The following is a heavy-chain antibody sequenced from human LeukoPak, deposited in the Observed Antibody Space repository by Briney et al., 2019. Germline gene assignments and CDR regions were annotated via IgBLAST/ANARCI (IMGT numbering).Heavy chain of an antibody. CDR3: ARVEYYYDSSGYFDY. CDR2: IKQDGSEK. D-gene: IGHD3-22*01. J-gene: IGHJ4*02. Sequence: PGGSLRLSCAASGFTFSSYAMSWVRQAPGKGLEWVANIKQDGSEKYYVDSVKGRFTISRDNAKNSLYLQMNSLRAEDTAVYYCARVEYYYDSSGYFDYWGQGTLVTVSS. CDR1: GFTFSSYA. V-gene: IGHV3-7*04.